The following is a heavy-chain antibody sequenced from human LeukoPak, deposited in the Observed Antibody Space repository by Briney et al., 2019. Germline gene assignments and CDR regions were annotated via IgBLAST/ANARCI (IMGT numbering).Heavy chain of an antibody. J-gene: IGHJ4*02. Sequence: PGRSLRLSCAASGFTFSSYGMHWVRQAPGKGLEWVAVMSYDGSNKYYADSVKGRFTISRDNSKNTLYLQMNSLRAEDTAVYYCAKGRYGSSRYPFDYWGQGTLVTVSS. CDR2: MSYDGSNK. CDR3: AKGRYGSSRYPFDY. CDR1: GFTFSSYG. V-gene: IGHV3-30*18. D-gene: IGHD6-13*01.